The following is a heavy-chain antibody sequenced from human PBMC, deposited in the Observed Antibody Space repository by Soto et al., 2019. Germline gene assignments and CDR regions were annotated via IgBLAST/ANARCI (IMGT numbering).Heavy chain of an antibody. Sequence: WETLALTCSVSGYSISSGYYWGWIRQSPGKGLEWIGSIYHSGSTYYNPSLKSRVIISVDTSKNQFSLKLSSVTAADTAVYYCARLAPIAAADGMDVWGQGTTVTVSS. D-gene: IGHD6-13*01. CDR3: ARLAPIAAADGMDV. V-gene: IGHV4-38-2*01. CDR2: IYHSGST. CDR1: GYSISSGYY. J-gene: IGHJ6*02.